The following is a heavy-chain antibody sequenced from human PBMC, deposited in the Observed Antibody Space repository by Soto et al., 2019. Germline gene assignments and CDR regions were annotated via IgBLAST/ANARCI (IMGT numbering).Heavy chain of an antibody. Sequence: QVQLQESGPGLVKPSETLSLTCTVTCGSTSSYYWSWLRQPPGKGLEWIGYNSYSGSTDYNPSLKSRVTISVATSKNQFSLKLSSATAADTAVYYCARHGGSYSFDYWGQGTLVTVSS. CDR1: CGSTSSYY. CDR2: NSYSGST. D-gene: IGHD1-26*01. V-gene: IGHV4-59*08. CDR3: ARHGGSYSFDY. J-gene: IGHJ4*02.